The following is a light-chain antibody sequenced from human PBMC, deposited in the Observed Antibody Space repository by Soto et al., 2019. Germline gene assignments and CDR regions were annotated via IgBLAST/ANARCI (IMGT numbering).Light chain of an antibody. Sequence: DIQMTQSPSTLSASIGDRVTITCRASQSINGRLAWYQQKPGRPPKLLIYDVSVLESEAPSRFSGSGSGTDFTLTISSLRPDDFATFYCQQYNVYPYTFGQGSRLDIQ. CDR2: DVS. V-gene: IGKV1-5*01. CDR3: QQYNVYPYT. J-gene: IGKJ2*01. CDR1: QSINGR.